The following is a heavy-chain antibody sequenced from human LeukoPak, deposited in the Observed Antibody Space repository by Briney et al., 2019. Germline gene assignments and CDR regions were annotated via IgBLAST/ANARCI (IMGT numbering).Heavy chain of an antibody. D-gene: IGHD6-13*01. CDR2: IYYSGST. CDR3: ARAVYSSSWYTWGGRDAFDI. J-gene: IGHJ3*02. Sequence: SETLSLTCTVSGGSISSGGYYWSWIRQHPGKGLEWIGYIYYSGSTYYNPSLKSRVTISVDTSKNRFSLKLSSVTAADTAVYYCARAVYSSSWYTWGGRDAFDIWGQGTMVTVSS. CDR1: GGSISSGGYY. V-gene: IGHV4-31*03.